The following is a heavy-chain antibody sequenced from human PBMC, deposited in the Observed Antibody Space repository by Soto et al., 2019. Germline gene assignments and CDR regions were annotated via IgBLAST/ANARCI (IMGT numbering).Heavy chain of an antibody. Sequence: QVKLQESGPGLVKPLKTLSLTCTVSGDSMSSGGYFWVWIRQHPGKGLEWIGLISSSGSPNPNPSLKSRVFMSVDTSNNQFSLKLTSVTVADTVVYYCPRGGGYTASGGNSGFWFDPWGQGTLVTVSS. J-gene: IGHJ5*02. V-gene: IGHV4-31*03. CDR1: GDSMSSGGYF. CDR3: PRGGGYTASGGNSGFWFDP. CDR2: ISSSGSP. D-gene: IGHD5-18*01.